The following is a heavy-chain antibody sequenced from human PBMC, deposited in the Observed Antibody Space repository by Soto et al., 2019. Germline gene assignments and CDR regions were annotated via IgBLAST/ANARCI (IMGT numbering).Heavy chain of an antibody. CDR1: GYTFTGYW. CDR3: VVQRKLRWVNY. D-gene: IGHD5-18*01. Sequence: GESLKISCQGSGYTFTGYWIGWVRQMPGKGLEWMGIIYPGDSDTRYSPSFQGQLTLSADKSINSAYLQWSSLKASDTAMYYCVVQRKLRWVNYWGQRVLGTVSS. V-gene: IGHV5-51*01. CDR2: IYPGDSDT. J-gene: IGHJ4*02.